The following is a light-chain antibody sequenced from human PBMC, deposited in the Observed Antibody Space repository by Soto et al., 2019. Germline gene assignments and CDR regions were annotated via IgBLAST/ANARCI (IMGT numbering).Light chain of an antibody. CDR1: SSNIGSNY. Sequence: QSVLTQPPSASGTPGQRVTISCSGSSSNIGSNYVYWYQQVPGTAPKLLIYRNNQRPSGVPDRFSGSKSGNSASLAISGLRSEDEADYYCAGWDDSLSGVVFGGGTQLTV. CDR3: AGWDDSLSGVV. V-gene: IGLV1-47*01. CDR2: RNN. J-gene: IGLJ2*01.